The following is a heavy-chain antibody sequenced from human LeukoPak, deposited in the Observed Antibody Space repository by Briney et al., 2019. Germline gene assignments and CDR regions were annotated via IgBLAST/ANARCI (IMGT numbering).Heavy chain of an antibody. CDR1: GGSIDSDYYY. V-gene: IGHV4-39*01. J-gene: IGHJ4*02. CDR2: IYYSGST. CDR3: ARHLKQQPHDY. Sequence: PSETLSLTCSVSGGSIDSDYYYWAWIRQSPGKRLEWIGSIYYSGSTYYNPSLKSRVTMSVDRSESQFSLKLSSVTAAGTAVYYCARHLKQQPHDYWGRGTLVTVSS. D-gene: IGHD6-13*01.